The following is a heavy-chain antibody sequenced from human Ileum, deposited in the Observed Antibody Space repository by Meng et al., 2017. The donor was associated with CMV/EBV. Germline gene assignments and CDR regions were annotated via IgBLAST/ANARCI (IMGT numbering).Heavy chain of an antibody. D-gene: IGHD3-3*01. CDR3: ARMSQSKIFRVVSVESYYSGMDV. CDR1: GFSLTNGKMD. J-gene: IGHJ6*02. Sequence: SGPTLVKPTETLTLTCTVSGFSLTNGKMDVSWVRQPPGKALEWLADISSNDEKSYSTSLGSRLTISKDTSKSQVILTMTNMHPVDTGTYYCARMSQSKIFRVVSVESYYSGMDVWGQGTTVTVSS. V-gene: IGHV2-26*01. CDR2: ISSNDEK.